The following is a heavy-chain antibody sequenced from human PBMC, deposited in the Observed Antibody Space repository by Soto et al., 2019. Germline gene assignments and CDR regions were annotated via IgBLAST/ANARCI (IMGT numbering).Heavy chain of an antibody. J-gene: IGHJ4*02. CDR3: ARRIPTGRFDY. CDR1: GGSISIYY. Sequence: PSETLSLTCTVSGGSISIYYWSWIRQPPGKGLEWIGYIYYSGSTNYNPSLESRVTISVDTSKNQFSLKLSSVTAADTAVYYCARRIPTGRFDYWGQGTLVTVSS. V-gene: IGHV4-59*08. CDR2: IYYSGST.